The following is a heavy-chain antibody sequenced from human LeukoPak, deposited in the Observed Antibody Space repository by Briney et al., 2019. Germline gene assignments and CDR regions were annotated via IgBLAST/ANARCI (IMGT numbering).Heavy chain of an antibody. V-gene: IGHV3-23*01. CDR3: ARVKGSGYYYGY. CDR1: GLIFRGHA. Sequence: GGSLRLSCEASGLIFRGHAMSWVRQAPGKGLEWVSGIGDSGEIERYADSVKGRFTISRDNSKNTLYLQMNSLRAEDTAVYYCARVKGSGYYYGYWGQGTLVTVSS. J-gene: IGHJ4*02. D-gene: IGHD3-22*01. CDR2: IGDSGEIE.